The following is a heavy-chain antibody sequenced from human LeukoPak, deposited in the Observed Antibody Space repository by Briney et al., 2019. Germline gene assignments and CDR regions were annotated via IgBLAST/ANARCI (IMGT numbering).Heavy chain of an antibody. J-gene: IGHJ6*03. V-gene: IGHV1-69*05. CDR1: GGTFSSYA. Sequence: SVKVSCKASGGTFSSYAISWVRQAPGQGLEWMGGIIPIFGTANYAQKFQGRVTITTDESTSTAYMELSSLRSEDTAVYYCARAVEGGYYMDVWGKGTTVTVSS. CDR3: ARAVEGGYYMDV. D-gene: IGHD1-26*01. CDR2: IIPIFGTA.